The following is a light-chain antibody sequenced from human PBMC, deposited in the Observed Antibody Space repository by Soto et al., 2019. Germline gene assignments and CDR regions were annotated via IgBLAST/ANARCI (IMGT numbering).Light chain of an antibody. CDR1: SSDVGNYNL. CDR3: GSWDSSRSAYV. Sequence: QCVLTQPASVSGSAGQSITISCTGTSSDVGNYNLVSWYLHHPGKAPKLLIYEDTKRPSGVSNRFSGSKSGTSATLGITGFQTGDEADYYCGSWDSSRSAYVFGTGTKVPVL. CDR2: EDT. V-gene: IGLV2-14*02. J-gene: IGLJ1*01.